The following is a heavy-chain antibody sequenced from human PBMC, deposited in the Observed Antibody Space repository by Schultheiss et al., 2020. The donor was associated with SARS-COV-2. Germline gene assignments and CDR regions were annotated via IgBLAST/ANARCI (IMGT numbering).Heavy chain of an antibody. CDR1: GFTFSSYR. D-gene: IGHD2-15*01. CDR2: INSDGSST. CDR3: ARRYCSGGSCSGGRYYFDY. V-gene: IGHV3-74*01. J-gene: IGHJ4*02. Sequence: GESLKISCATFGFTFSSYRMNWVRQAPGKGLVWVSRINSDGSSTSYADSVKGRFTISRDNAKNTLYLQMNSLRAEDTAVYYCARRYCSGGSCSGGRYYFDYWGQGTLVTVSS.